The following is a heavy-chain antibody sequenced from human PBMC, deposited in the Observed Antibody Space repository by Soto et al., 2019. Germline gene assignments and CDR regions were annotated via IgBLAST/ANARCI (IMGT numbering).Heavy chain of an antibody. Sequence: EVQLLESGGGLVQPGGSLRLSCAASGFTFSSYAMSWVRQAPGKGLEWVSAISGSGGSTYYADSVKGRFTISRDNSKNXXXLXXXXXXXXXXXXXXXXXXXXXXXDYYMDVWGKGTTVTVSS. CDR3: XXXXXXXXDYYMDV. V-gene: IGHV3-23*01. CDR1: GFTFSSYA. J-gene: IGHJ6*03. CDR2: ISGSGGST.